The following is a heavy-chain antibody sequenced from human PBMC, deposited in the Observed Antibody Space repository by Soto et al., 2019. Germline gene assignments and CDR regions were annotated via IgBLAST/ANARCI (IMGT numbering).Heavy chain of an antibody. J-gene: IGHJ5*02. D-gene: IGHD6-19*01. V-gene: IGHV3-30-3*01. CDR3: ARDFEVAVAGA. Sequence: ESGGGVVQPGRSLRLSCAASGFTFSSYAMHWVRQAPGKGLEWVAVISYDGSNKYYADSVKGRFTISRDNSKNTLYLQMNRLRAEDTAVYYCARDFEVAVAGAWGQGTLVTVSS. CDR2: ISYDGSNK. CDR1: GFTFSSYA.